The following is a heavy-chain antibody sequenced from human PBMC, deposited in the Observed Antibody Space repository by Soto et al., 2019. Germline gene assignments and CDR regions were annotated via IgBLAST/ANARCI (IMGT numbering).Heavy chain of an antibody. J-gene: IGHJ6*03. Sequence: EVQLAESGGGLAQPGGSLRLSCAASGFTLSGYAMDWVRQAPGKGLEYVSGISSNGVGTYYANSVQGRFTISRDTSKNTVFLQIGSLSPEAMAVYYCARRARPDFYYMDVWGKGTTVTVSS. CDR2: ISSNGVGT. CDR3: ARRARPDFYYMDV. D-gene: IGHD6-6*01. CDR1: GFTLSGYA. V-gene: IGHV3-64*01.